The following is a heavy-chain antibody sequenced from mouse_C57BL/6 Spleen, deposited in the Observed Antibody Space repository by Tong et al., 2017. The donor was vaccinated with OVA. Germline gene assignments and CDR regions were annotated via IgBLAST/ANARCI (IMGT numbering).Heavy chain of an antibody. D-gene: IGHD2-4*01. CDR3: AKVYYDYDSFAY. CDR1: GYSFTSYY. V-gene: IGHV1-66*01. CDR2: IYPGSGNT. Sequence: VQLQESGAELARPGASVKISCKASGYSFTSYYIHWVKQRPGQGLEWIGWIYPGSGNTKYNEKFKGKATLTADTSSSTAYMQLSSLTSEDSAVYYCAKVYYDYDSFAYWGQGTLVTVSA. J-gene: IGHJ3*01.